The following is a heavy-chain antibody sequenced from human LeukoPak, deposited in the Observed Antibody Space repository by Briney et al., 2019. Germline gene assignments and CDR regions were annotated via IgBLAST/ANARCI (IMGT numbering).Heavy chain of an antibody. CDR3: AKVGLEVVVPTFFDY. Sequence: GGSLRLSCAASGFTFSSYAMSWVRQAPGKGLEWVSVISGSGGSTYYADSVKGRFTISRDNSKNTLYLQVNSLRVEDTAVYYCAKVGLEVVVPTFFDYWGQGTLVTVSS. D-gene: IGHD3-22*01. CDR1: GFTFSSYA. CDR2: ISGSGGST. V-gene: IGHV3-23*01. J-gene: IGHJ4*02.